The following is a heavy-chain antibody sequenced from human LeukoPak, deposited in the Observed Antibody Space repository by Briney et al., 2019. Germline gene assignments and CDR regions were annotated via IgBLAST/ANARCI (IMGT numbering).Heavy chain of an antibody. D-gene: IGHD3-10*01. CDR3: ARVVRGVSYYMDV. V-gene: IGHV3-48*03. Sequence: PGGSLRLSCAASGFTFSSYEMNWVRQAPGKGLEWVSYISSSGSTIYYADSVKGRFTISRDNAKNSLYLQMNSLRAENTAVYYCARVVRGVSYYMDVWGKGTTVTVSS. CDR1: GFTFSSYE. J-gene: IGHJ6*03. CDR2: ISSSGSTI.